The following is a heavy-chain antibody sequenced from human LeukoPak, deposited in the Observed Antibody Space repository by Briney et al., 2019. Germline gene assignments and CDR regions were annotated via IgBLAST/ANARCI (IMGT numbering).Heavy chain of an antibody. Sequence: GGSLRLSCAASGFTFDDYAMHWVRQAPGKGLEWVSLISWDGGSTYYADSVKGRFTISRDNSKNTLYLQMNSLRAEDTAVYYCAGARPGTFDIWGQGTMVTVSS. V-gene: IGHV3-43D*03. CDR1: GFTFDDYA. D-gene: IGHD6-6*01. CDR3: AGARPGTFDI. J-gene: IGHJ3*02. CDR2: ISWDGGST.